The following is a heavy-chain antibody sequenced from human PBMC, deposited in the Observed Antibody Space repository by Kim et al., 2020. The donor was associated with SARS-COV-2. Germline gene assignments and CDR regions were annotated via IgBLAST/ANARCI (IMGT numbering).Heavy chain of an antibody. CDR3: AKAIGGYDYGYYFDY. V-gene: IGHV3-30*02. J-gene: IGHJ4*02. Sequence: AASVKGRFTIARDNSKNTQFLRMNRLRGEDVGVYYCAKAIGGYDYGYYFDYWGQGTLVTVSS. D-gene: IGHD5-18*01.